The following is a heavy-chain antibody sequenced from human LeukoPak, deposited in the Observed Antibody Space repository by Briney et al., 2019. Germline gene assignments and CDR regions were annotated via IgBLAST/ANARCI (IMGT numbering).Heavy chain of an antibody. CDR1: GGTFSSYA. CDR3: ARFRSGYYYYGMDV. V-gene: IGHV1-69*13. D-gene: IGHD2-15*01. CDR2: IIPIFGTA. J-gene: IGHJ6*04. Sequence: WASVKVSCKASGGTFSSYAISWVRQAPGQGLEWMGGIIPIFGTANYAQKFQGRVTITADESTSTAYMELSSLRSEDTVVYYCARFRSGYYYYGMDVWGKGTTVTVSS.